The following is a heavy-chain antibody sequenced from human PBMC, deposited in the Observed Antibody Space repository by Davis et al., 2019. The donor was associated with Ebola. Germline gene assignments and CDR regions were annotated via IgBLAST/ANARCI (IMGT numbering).Heavy chain of an antibody. CDR3: ARKLSGSYPYYYYYGMDV. D-gene: IGHD1-26*01. CDR1: GFTFRTYW. J-gene: IGHJ6*04. V-gene: IGHV3-69-1*01. Sequence: GESLKISCAASGFTFRTYWMSWVRQAPGKGLEWVSTLGTSADTYYADSVKGRFTISRDNAKNTLYLQMNSLRAEDTAVYYCARKLSGSYPYYYYYGMDVWGKGTTVTVSS. CDR2: LGTSADT.